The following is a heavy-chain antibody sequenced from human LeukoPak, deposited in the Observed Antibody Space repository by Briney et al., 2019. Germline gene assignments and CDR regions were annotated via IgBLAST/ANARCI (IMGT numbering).Heavy chain of an antibody. D-gene: IGHD2-15*01. CDR3: ARTPSGGIWDFDS. V-gene: IGHV4-30-4*01. Sequence: MTSETLSLTCTVSGDSITSGDYYWSWIRQPPGKGLEWIGYIYFSGSTYYNPSLKNRLTISVDTSKNQFSLRLSSVTAADTAVYYCARTPSGGIWDFDSWGQGTLVTVSS. CDR1: GDSITSGDYY. J-gene: IGHJ4*02. CDR2: IYFSGST.